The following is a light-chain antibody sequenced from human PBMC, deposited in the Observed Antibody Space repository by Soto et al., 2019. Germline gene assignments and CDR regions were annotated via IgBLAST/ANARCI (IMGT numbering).Light chain of an antibody. CDR1: QSVSSY. V-gene: IGKV3-20*01. Sequence: EIVLTQSPATLSLSPGERATLSCRASQSVSSYLAWYQQKPGQAPRLLIYGAFRRVTGIPDRFSGSGSGTDFTLTISRLEPEDFAVYYCQQYGSSPSTFGRGTKVDIK. CDR2: GAF. CDR3: QQYGSSPST. J-gene: IGKJ1*01.